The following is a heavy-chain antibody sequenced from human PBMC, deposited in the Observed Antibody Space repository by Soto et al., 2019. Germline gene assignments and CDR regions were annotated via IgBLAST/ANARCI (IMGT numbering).Heavy chain of an antibody. J-gene: IGHJ4*02. CDR1: GVSISGYF. Sequence: SETLSLTCTVSGVSISGYFWTWIRQPPGKGLEWIGYISHTGITSYNSSLKSRVTMSVDTSKNQFSLRVSSLTAADTAVYYCARKEYYFDYWGQGILVTVSS. V-gene: IGHV4-59*01. CDR3: ARKEYYFDY. D-gene: IGHD3-10*01. CDR2: ISHTGIT.